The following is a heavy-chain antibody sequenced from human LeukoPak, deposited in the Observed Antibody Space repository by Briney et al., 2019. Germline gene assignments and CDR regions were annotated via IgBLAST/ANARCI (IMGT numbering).Heavy chain of an antibody. CDR2: ISYSGST. Sequence: SETLSLTCTVSGGSISSYYWSWIRQPPGKGLEWIGYISYSGSTNYNPSLKSRVTISVDTSKNHFSLKLSSVTAADTAVYYCARAYNYGSGSYSAITYWGQGTLVTVSS. D-gene: IGHD3-10*01. CDR1: GGSISSYY. V-gene: IGHV4-59*01. CDR3: ARAYNYGSGSYSAITY. J-gene: IGHJ4*02.